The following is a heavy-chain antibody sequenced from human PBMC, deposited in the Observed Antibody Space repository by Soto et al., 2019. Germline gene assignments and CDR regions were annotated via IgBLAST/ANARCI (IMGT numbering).Heavy chain of an antibody. Sequence: QVQLVQSGAEVKKPGSSVKVSCKASGGTFSNYGVSWVRQAPGHGLEWMGGIIPFFGKTNYAQKFQGRLTITADESTGTAYMELNRLMPADTAVYFWARAAQTRNDWNDLGNGFDTWGQGTLVTVSS. V-gene: IGHV1-69*01. CDR1: GGTFSNYG. D-gene: IGHD1-1*01. CDR2: IIPFFGKT. CDR3: ARAAQTRNDWNDLGNGFDT. J-gene: IGHJ5*02.